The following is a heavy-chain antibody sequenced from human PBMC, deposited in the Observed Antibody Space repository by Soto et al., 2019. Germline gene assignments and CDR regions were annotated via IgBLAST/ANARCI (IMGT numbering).Heavy chain of an antibody. J-gene: IGHJ3*02. CDR3: ARDGYNLPGAFDI. CDR1: GFTSSSYG. Sequence: PGGSLRLSCAASGFTSSSYGMHWVRQAPGKGLEWVAVIWYDGSNKYYADSVKGRFTISRDNSKNTLYLQMNSLRAEDTAVYYCARDGYNLPGAFDIWGQGTMVTVSS. D-gene: IGHD5-12*01. V-gene: IGHV3-33*01. CDR2: IWYDGSNK.